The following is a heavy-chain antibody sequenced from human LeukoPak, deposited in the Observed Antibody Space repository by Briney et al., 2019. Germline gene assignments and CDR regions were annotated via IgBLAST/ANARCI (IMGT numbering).Heavy chain of an antibody. CDR3: ARRYYSNSFDY. CDR1: GYSISSGYY. J-gene: IGHJ4*02. V-gene: IGHV4-38-2*01. Sequence: SETLSLTCAVSGYSISSGYYWGWIRQPPGKGLEWIGSIYHSGSTYYNPSLKSRVTISVDTSKNQLSLKLSSVTAADTAVYYCARRYYSNSFDYWGQGTLVTVSS. CDR2: IYHSGST. D-gene: IGHD4-11*01.